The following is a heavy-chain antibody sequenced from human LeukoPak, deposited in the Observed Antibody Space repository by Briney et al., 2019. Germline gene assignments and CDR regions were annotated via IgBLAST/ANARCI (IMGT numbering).Heavy chain of an antibody. CDR2: ISFDGSGQ. V-gene: IGHV3-30*03. D-gene: IGHD1-14*01. CDR1: GFTFTAYG. J-gene: IGHJ4*02. Sequence: PGGSLRLSCAAPGFTFTAYGMHWVRQAPGKGLEWLAVISFDGSGQYYADSVKGRFTISRDDSKNMLYLQMNSLRVEDTAVYYCARDLNLGTTDSYWGQGTLVTISS. CDR3: ARDLNLGTTDSY.